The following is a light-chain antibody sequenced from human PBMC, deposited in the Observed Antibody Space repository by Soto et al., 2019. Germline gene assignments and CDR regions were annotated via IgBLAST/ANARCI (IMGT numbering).Light chain of an antibody. CDR1: QRVSSSD. J-gene: IGKJ1*01. CDR3: QQYGSSSQT. V-gene: IGKV3-20*01. Sequence: IVLTQSPGTLSLSPGEGATLSSRASQRVSSSDLAWYQQGLGQAPRLLIYGASRRATGVPDRFSGSGSGTDFTLTISRLEPEDFAVYYCQQYGSSSQTFGQGTKVDIK. CDR2: GAS.